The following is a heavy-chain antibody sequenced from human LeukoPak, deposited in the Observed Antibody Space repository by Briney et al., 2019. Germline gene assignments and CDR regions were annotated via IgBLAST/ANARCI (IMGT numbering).Heavy chain of an antibody. CDR2: ISSSGSTI. V-gene: IGHV3-11*01. Sequence: GGSLRLSCAASGFTFSDYYMSWIRQAPGKGLEWVSDISSSGSTISYADSVKGRFTISRDNAKNSLYLQMNSLGAEDTAVYYCAKDQGEAVVPRRFDYWGQGTLVTVSS. CDR1: GFTFSDYY. CDR3: AKDQGEAVVPRRFDY. D-gene: IGHD2-2*01. J-gene: IGHJ4*02.